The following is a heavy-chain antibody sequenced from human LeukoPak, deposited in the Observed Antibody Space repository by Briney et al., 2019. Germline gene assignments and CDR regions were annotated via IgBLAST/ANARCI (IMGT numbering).Heavy chain of an antibody. V-gene: IGHV3-21*01. Sequence: GGSLRLSCAASGFTFSSYGMHWVRQAPGKGLEWVSSISSSSSYIYYADSVKGRFTISRDNAKNSLYLQMNSLRAEDTAVYYCARGTASSSFPFDYWGQGTLVTVSS. J-gene: IGHJ4*02. CDR1: GFTFSSYG. D-gene: IGHD6-6*01. CDR2: ISSSSSYI. CDR3: ARGTASSSFPFDY.